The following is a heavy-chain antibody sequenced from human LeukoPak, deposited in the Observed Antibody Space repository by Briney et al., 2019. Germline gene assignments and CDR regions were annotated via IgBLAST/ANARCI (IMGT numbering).Heavy chain of an antibody. Sequence: SETLSLTCSVSGDSISSGSYYWGWIRQPPGKGLEWIGNIYYSGTTYYNPSLESRLTISVDTSKNQLSLKMSSVTAADTAVYYCARSPGYYGSGSYYNPLDYWGQGTLVTVSS. CDR3: ARSPGYYGSGSYYNPLDY. CDR1: GDSISSGSYY. CDR2: IYYSGTT. J-gene: IGHJ4*02. D-gene: IGHD3-10*01. V-gene: IGHV4-39*07.